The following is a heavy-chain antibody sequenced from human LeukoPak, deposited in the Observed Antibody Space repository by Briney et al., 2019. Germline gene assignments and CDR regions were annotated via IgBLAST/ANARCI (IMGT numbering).Heavy chain of an antibody. J-gene: IGHJ4*02. D-gene: IGHD6-19*01. CDR2: ISSSISTI. Sequence: GGSLRLSCAASGFTFSTYSMNWVRQAPGKGLEWVSYISSSISTIYYADSVKGRFTISRDNSKKTVWLQMNSLRAEDTAVYYCAKKGGSSGRYDYLDYWGQGTLVTVSS. V-gene: IGHV3-48*01. CDR1: GFTFSTYS. CDR3: AKKGGSSGRYDYLDY.